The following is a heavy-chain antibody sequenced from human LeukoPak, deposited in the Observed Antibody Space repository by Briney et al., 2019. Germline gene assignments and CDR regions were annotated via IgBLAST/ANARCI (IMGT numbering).Heavy chain of an antibody. D-gene: IGHD6-13*01. Sequence: SETLSLTCTVSGGSIINHYWSWIRQPPGKGLEWIGYMYNSGSTNYNPSLKSRVTISADTSKNQFSLRLSSVTAADTAVYYCARDQGGGSSWYDYWGQGILVTVSS. CDR3: ARDQGGGSSWYDY. CDR1: GGSIINHY. CDR2: MYNSGST. J-gene: IGHJ4*02. V-gene: IGHV4-59*11.